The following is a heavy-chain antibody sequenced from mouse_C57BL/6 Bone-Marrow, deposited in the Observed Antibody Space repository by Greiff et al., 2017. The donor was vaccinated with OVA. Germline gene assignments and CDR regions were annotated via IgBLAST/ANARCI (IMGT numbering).Heavy chain of an antibody. CDR1: GFTFSDAW. V-gene: IGHV6-6*01. D-gene: IGHD1-1*01. Sequence: EVKLVESGGGLVQPGGSMKLSCAASGFTFSDAWMDWVRQSPEKGLEWVAEIRNKANNHATYYAESVKGRFTISRDDSKSSVYLQMNSLRAEDTGIYYCTRETVVAPDWYFDVWGTGTTVTVSS. CDR2: IRNKANNHAT. CDR3: TRETVVAPDWYFDV. J-gene: IGHJ1*03.